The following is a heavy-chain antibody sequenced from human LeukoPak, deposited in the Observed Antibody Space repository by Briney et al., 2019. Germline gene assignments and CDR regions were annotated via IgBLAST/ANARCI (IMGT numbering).Heavy chain of an antibody. V-gene: IGHV1-2*02. CDR1: GYTFTGYY. J-gene: IGHJ4*02. D-gene: IGHD6-19*01. CDR2: INPNSGGT. Sequence: ASVKVSCKXSGYTFTGYYMHWVQQAPGQGLEWMGWINPNSGGTDYAQKFQSRVTMTRDTSISTAYMELSRLRSDDTAVYYCARGRAVAGMGYWGQGALVTVSS. CDR3: ARGRAVAGMGY.